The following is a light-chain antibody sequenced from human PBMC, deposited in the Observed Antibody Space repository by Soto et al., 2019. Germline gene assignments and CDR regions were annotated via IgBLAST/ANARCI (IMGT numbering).Light chain of an antibody. J-gene: IGLJ2*01. CDR2: DVT. CDR3: SSYTTSSYTASSTLVV. Sequence: QSVLTQPASVSGSPGQSITISCTGTSSDVGGYNYVSWYQQHPGKAPKLVIYDVTDRPSGVSNRFSGSKSGNTASLTISGLQAEDEADYYCSSYTTSSYTASSTLVVFGGGTQLTVL. CDR1: SSDVGGYNY. V-gene: IGLV2-14*01.